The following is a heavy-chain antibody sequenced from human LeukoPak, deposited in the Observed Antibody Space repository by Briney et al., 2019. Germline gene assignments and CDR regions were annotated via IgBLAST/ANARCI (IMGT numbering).Heavy chain of an antibody. J-gene: IGHJ3*02. V-gene: IGHV3-33*06. Sequence: PGGSLRLSCAASGFTFSSYGMHWVRQAPGKGLEWAAVIWYDGSNKYYADSVKGRFTISRDNSKNTLYLQMNSLRAEDTAVYYCAKDTAMAFTIWGQGTMVTVSS. CDR3: AKDTAMAFTI. CDR2: IWYDGSNK. D-gene: IGHD5-18*01. CDR1: GFTFSSYG.